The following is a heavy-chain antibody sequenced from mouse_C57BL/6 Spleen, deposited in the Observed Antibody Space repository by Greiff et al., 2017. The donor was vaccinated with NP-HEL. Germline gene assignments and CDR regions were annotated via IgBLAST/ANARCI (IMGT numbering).Heavy chain of an antibody. CDR2: IDPSDSYT. Sequence: QVQLQQPGAELVKPGASVKLSCKASGYTFTSYWMQWVKQRPGQGLEWIGEIDPSDSYTNYNQKFKGKATLTVDTSSSTAYMQLSSLTSEDSAVYYCARSDYCGSSSYAMDYWGQGTSVTVSS. J-gene: IGHJ4*01. V-gene: IGHV1-50*01. D-gene: IGHD1-1*01. CDR3: ARSDYCGSSSYAMDY. CDR1: GYTFTSYW.